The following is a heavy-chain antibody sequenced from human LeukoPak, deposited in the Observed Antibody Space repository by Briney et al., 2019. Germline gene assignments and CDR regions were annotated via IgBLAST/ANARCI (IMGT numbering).Heavy chain of an antibody. Sequence: SETPSLTCAVYGGSFSGYYWSWIRQPPGKGLEWIGEINHSGSTNYNPSLKSRVTISVDTPKNQFSLKLSSVTAADTAVYYCARGREDDFWSGYYNSGPDAFDIWGQGTMVTVSS. CDR2: INHSGST. CDR1: GGSFSGYY. V-gene: IGHV4-34*01. D-gene: IGHD3-3*01. J-gene: IGHJ3*02. CDR3: ARGREDDFWSGYYNSGPDAFDI.